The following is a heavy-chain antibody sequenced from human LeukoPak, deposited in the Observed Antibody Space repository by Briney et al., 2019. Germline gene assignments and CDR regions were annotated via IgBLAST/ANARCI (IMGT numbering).Heavy chain of an antibody. CDR1: GFTFSSYS. D-gene: IGHD5-18*01. J-gene: IGHJ4*02. CDR2: ISSSSSTI. CDR3: ARYSYGLDY. Sequence: PGGSLRLSCAASGFTFSSYSMNWVRQAPGKGLEWVSYISSSSSTIYYADSVKGRFTISRDNARNSLYLQMNSLRAEDTAVYYCARYSYGLDYWGQGTLVTVSS. V-gene: IGHV3-48*04.